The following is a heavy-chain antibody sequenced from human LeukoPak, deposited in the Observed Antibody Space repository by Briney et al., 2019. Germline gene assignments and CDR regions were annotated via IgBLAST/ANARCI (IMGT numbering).Heavy chain of an antibody. V-gene: IGHV4-59*01. CDR3: ARDHGYSSGWYEYYFDY. D-gene: IGHD6-19*01. CDR2: YIGST. J-gene: IGHJ4*02. Sequence: YIGSTNYTPSLKSRVTVSVDTSRNQFSLKLSSVTAADTAVYYCARDHGYSSGWYEYYFDYWGQGTLVTVSS.